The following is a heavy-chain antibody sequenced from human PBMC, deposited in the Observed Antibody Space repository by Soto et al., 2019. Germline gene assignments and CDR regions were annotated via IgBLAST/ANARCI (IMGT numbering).Heavy chain of an antibody. CDR1: GGSISSHY. Sequence: SETLSLTCIVSGGSISSHYWSWIRQPPGKGLEWIGYIYYSGSTNYNPSLKSRVTISVDTSNNQFSLKLNSVSAADTAVYYRARDGSGQYFDSWGQGTLVTVS. J-gene: IGHJ4*02. CDR2: IYYSGST. D-gene: IGHD6-19*01. CDR3: ARDGSGQYFDS. V-gene: IGHV4-59*11.